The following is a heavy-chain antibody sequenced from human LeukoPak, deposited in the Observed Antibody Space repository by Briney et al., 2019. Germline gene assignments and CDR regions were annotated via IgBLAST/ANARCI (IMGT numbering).Heavy chain of an antibody. D-gene: IGHD1-26*01. CDR1: GFTFSSYA. V-gene: IGHV3-23*01. CDR2: ISGSGGST. J-gene: IGHJ4*02. CDR3: ARDSPGNFQVGATPYGYFDY. Sequence: GGSLRLSCAASGFTFSSYAMSWVRQAPGKGLEWVSAISGSGGSTYYADSVKGRFTISRDNAKNSLYLQMNSLRAEDTAVYYCARDSPGNFQVGATPYGYFDYWGQGTLVTVSS.